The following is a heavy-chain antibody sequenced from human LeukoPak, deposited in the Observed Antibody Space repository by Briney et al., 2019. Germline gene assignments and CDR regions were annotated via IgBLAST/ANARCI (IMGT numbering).Heavy chain of an antibody. J-gene: IGHJ5*02. D-gene: IGHD5-18*01. CDR3: ARGGYSYGYHWFDP. CDR2: IYTSGST. V-gene: IGHV4-4*07. Sequence: PSETLSLTCTVSGGSISSYYWSWIRQPAGKGLEWIGRIYTSGSTSYNPSLKSRVTMSVDTSKNQFSLKLSSVTAADTAVYYCARGGYSYGYHWFDPWDQGTLVTVSS. CDR1: GGSISSYY.